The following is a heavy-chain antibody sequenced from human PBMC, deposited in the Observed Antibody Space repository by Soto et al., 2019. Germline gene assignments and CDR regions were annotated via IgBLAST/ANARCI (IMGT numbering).Heavy chain of an antibody. V-gene: IGHV5-10-1*01. J-gene: IGHJ4*02. CDR1: GYSFTRYW. CDR3: ARAHEYYFDY. Sequence: GESLKISCKGSGYSFTRYWISWVRQMTGKGLEWMGRIDPSDSYTNYSPSFQGHVTISADKSISTAYLQWSSLKASDTAMYYCARAHEYYFDYWGQGTLVTVSS. CDR2: IDPSDSYT.